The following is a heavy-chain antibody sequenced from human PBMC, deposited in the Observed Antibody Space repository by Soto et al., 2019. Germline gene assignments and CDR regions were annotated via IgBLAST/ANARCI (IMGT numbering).Heavy chain of an antibody. CDR1: GFTFSWNG. V-gene: IGHV3-30-3*01. CDR2: ISNAGTEE. CDR3: ARESEDLTSNFDY. J-gene: IGHJ4*02. Sequence: PGGSLRLSCAASGFTFSWNGMHWVRQAPGKGLEWVAVISNAGTEEYYADSMKGRFTISRDNAKNSLYLEMNSLRAEDTAVYYCARESEDLTSNFDYWGQGTLVTVSS.